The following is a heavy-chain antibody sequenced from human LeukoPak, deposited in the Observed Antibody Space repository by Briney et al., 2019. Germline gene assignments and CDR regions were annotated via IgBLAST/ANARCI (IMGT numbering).Heavy chain of an antibody. CDR1: GGSIGRSSYY. CDR2: IYYSGGT. Sequence: PSETLSLTCSVSGGSIGRSSYYWDWTRQPPGKGLEWIGSIYYSGGTYYNPSLKSRVTISVDTSRNQFSLKLGSVTAADTAVYYCARHGSIATGAFTYWGQGTLVTVSS. J-gene: IGHJ4*02. D-gene: IGHD6-13*01. V-gene: IGHV4-39*01. CDR3: ARHGSIATGAFTY.